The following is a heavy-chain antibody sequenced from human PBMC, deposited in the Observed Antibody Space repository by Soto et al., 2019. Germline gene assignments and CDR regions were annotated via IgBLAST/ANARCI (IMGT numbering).Heavy chain of an antibody. CDR2: TYYRSKWYN. CDR1: GDSVSSNSAA. D-gene: IGHD3-10*01. J-gene: IGHJ6*03. Sequence: QVQLQQSGPGLVKPSQTLSLTCAISGDSVSSNSAAWNWIRQSPSRGLEWLGRTYYRSKWYNDYAVSVKSRITINPDTSKNQFSLQLNSVTPEDTAVYYCARGGSGSYRQTLYYYYYMDVWGKGTTVTVSS. CDR3: ARGGSGSYRQTLYYYYYMDV. V-gene: IGHV6-1*01.